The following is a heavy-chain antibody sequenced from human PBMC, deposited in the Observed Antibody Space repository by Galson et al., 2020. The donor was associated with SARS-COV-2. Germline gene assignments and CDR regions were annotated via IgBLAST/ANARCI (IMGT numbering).Heavy chain of an antibody. CDR3: AKSRWPCGGGCGRYYHDLDV. J-gene: IGHJ6*02. CDR1: GVTFDSYA. V-gene: IGHV3-23*01. CDR2: INGKGDYT. Sequence: GGSLRLSCAASGVTFDSYATTWVRQTAGKGLEWIASINGKGDYTYFTDSVKGRFSVSRDNSKNLVFLRMNNLRVEDSAVYSCAKSRWPCGGGCGRYYHDLDVWGQGTTVTV. D-gene: IGHD2-21*02.